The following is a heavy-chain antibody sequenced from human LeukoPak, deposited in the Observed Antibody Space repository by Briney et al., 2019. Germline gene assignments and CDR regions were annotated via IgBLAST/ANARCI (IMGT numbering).Heavy chain of an antibody. CDR1: GGSISSYY. J-gene: IGHJ6*02. Sequence: PSETLSLTCTVSGGSISSYYWSWIRQPPGKGLEWIGYIYYSGSTYYNPSLKSRVTISVDTSKNQLSLKLSSVTAAGTAVYYCASEGITIFGVVISPYYGMDVWGQGTTVTVSS. D-gene: IGHD3-3*01. V-gene: IGHV4-59*08. CDR2: IYYSGST. CDR3: ASEGITIFGVVISPYYGMDV.